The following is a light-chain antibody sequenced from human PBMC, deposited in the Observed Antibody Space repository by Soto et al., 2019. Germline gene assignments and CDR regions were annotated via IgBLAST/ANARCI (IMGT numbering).Light chain of an antibody. V-gene: IGLV1-40*01. CDR1: SSNIGAGYD. Sequence: QSVLTQPPSVSGAPGQRVTISCTESSSNIGAGYDVHWYQQLPGTAPKLLIYGNSNRPSGVPDRFSGSKSGTSASLAITGLQAEDEADDYCQSYDSSLSGWLFGGGTKLTVL. J-gene: IGLJ3*02. CDR3: QSYDSSLSGWL. CDR2: GNS.